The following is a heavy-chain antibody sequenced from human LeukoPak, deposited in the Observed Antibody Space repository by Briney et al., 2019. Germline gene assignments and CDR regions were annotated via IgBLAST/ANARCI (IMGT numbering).Heavy chain of an antibody. Sequence: GGSLRLSCEASGFTFSSYAMSWVRQAPGKGLEWVSAISGSGGSTYYADSVKGRFTISRDNSKNTLYLQMNSLRVEDTAVYYCAKDLRRDGYSSGWYYFDYWGQGTLVTVSS. D-gene: IGHD6-19*01. CDR1: GFTFSSYA. V-gene: IGHV3-23*01. CDR3: AKDLRRDGYSSGWYYFDY. CDR2: ISGSGGST. J-gene: IGHJ4*02.